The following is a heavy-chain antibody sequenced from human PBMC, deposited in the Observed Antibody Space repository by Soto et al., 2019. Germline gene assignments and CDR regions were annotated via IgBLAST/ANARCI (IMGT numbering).Heavy chain of an antibody. D-gene: IGHD3-3*01. V-gene: IGHV1-2*02. CDR3: ARDSGIPGRFWYFDI. J-gene: IGHJ2*01. CDR1: GYTFSDYF. CDR2: VNPKRGGT. Sequence: QVQLVQSGAEVRKPGASVRVSCKTYGYTFSDYFLHWVRQAPGQGPEWIGFVNPKRGGTEYSQRCQRRVTMTRDTSTNTVYMDLNWLTSEDTAVYYCARDSGIPGRFWYFDIWGRGSLVTVSS.